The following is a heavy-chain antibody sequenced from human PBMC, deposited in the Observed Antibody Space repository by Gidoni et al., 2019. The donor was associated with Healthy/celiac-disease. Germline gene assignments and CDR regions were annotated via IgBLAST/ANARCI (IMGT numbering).Heavy chain of an antibody. CDR2: IDPSDSYT. V-gene: IGHV5-10-1*03. CDR3: ATSIAARRRDYYYYYYYMDV. Sequence: EVQLVQSGAEVKKPGESLRISCTGSGYSFTSYWISWVRQMPGKGLEWMGRIDPSDSYTNYSPSFQGHVTISADKSISTAYLQWSSLKASDTAMYYCATSIAARRRDYYYYYYYMDVWGKGTTVTVSS. J-gene: IGHJ6*03. D-gene: IGHD6-6*01. CDR1: GYSFTSYW.